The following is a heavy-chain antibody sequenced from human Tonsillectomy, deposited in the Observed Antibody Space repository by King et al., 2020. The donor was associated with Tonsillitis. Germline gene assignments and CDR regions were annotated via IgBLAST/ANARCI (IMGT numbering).Heavy chain of an antibody. V-gene: IGHV3-30-3*01. CDR1: GFTFGTYA. D-gene: IGHD3-3*01. CDR2: ISYDVSNK. J-gene: IGHJ4*02. Sequence: VQLVESGGGVVQPGRSLRLSCSASGFTFGTYAMHWVRQAPGKGLEWVAVISYDVSNKYYADSVKGRFTLSRDNSKNTLYLQMNSLRADETAVYYCARELTIFGVVPPDYWGQGTLVTVSS. CDR3: ARELTIFGVVPPDY.